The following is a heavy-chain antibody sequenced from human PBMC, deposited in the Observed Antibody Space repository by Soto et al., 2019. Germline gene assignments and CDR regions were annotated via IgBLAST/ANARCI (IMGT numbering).Heavy chain of an antibody. Sequence: PGGSLRLSCAASGFTFSDYYMSWIRQAPGKGLEWVSYISSSGSTIYYADSVKGRFTISRDNAKNSLYLQMNSLRAEDTAVYYCARGRHLIVLMANPSVDPWGQGTLVTVSS. CDR1: GFTFSDYY. CDR3: ARGRHLIVLMANPSVDP. V-gene: IGHV3-11*01. J-gene: IGHJ5*02. D-gene: IGHD2-8*01. CDR2: ISSSGSTI.